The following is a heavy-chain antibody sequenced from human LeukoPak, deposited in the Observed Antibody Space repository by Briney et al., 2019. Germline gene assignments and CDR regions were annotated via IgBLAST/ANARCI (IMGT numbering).Heavy chain of an antibody. J-gene: IGHJ4*02. Sequence: SVKVSCKASGGTFSSYAISWVRQAPGQGLEWMGGIIPIFGTANYAQKFQGRVTITADESTSTAYMELSSLRSEDTAVYYCAREARYSSSWYDYWGQGALVTVSS. CDR1: GGTFSSYA. D-gene: IGHD6-13*01. CDR3: AREARYSSSWYDY. CDR2: IIPIFGTA. V-gene: IGHV1-69*13.